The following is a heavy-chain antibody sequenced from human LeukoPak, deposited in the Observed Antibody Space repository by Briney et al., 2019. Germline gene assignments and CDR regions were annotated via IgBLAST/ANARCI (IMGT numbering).Heavy chain of an antibody. Sequence: ASVKVSCKASGYTFTGPYIHWMRRAPGQGLEWMGWINPNSGGTKYAQKFQGRVTVTRDTSTSTAYMELSGLRADDTATYYCARVEYCTKGVCINFDLWGQGTLVAVSS. CDR2: INPNSGGT. V-gene: IGHV1-2*02. D-gene: IGHD2-8*01. J-gene: IGHJ4*02. CDR1: GYTFTGPY. CDR3: ARVEYCTKGVCINFDL.